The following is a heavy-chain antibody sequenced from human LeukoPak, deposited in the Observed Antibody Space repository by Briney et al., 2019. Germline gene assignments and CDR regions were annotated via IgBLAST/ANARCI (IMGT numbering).Heavy chain of an antibody. CDR1: GFTFSSYS. D-gene: IGHD4-17*01. V-gene: IGHV3-21*01. Sequence: GGSLRLSCAASGFTFSSYSMNWVRQAPGKGLEWVSSISSSSSYIYYAVSVKGRFTISRDNAKNSLYLQMNSLRAEDTAVYYCARVVTVTTKLVDYWGQGTLVTVSS. CDR2: ISSSSSYI. CDR3: ARVVTVTTKLVDY. J-gene: IGHJ4*02.